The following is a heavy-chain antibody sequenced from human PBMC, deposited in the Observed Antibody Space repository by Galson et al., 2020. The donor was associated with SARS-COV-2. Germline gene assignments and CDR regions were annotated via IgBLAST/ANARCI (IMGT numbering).Heavy chain of an antibody. CDR2: VSNSGTT. CDR1: GASISDYY. CDR3: ARLDYVKEFDY. V-gene: IGHV4-59*13. D-gene: IGHD4-17*01. J-gene: IGHJ4*02. Sequence: SETLSLTCTVSGASISDYYWSWIRQSPGKGLECIGYVSNSGTTTYNPSLKSPVTISVDVSKNQFSLKLSSVTAADTAVYYCARLDYVKEFDYWGQGILVTVSS.